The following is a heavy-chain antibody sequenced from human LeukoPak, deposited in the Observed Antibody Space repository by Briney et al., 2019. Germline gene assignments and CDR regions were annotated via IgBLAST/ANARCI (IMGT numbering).Heavy chain of an antibody. V-gene: IGHV3-33*01. Sequence: GRSLRLSCAASGFTFSSHGMHCVRHAPGKGLEWVAVIWYDGSKRYYADSVKGRFTISRDDSKNTLYLQMNSLRDEDTAVYYCARDPASSFDYWGQGTLVTVSS. CDR1: GFTFSSHG. D-gene: IGHD2-15*01. CDR2: IWYDGSKR. CDR3: ARDPASSFDY. J-gene: IGHJ4*02.